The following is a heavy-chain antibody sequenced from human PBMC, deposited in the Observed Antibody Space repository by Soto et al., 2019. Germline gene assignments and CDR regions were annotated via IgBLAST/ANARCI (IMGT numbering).Heavy chain of an antibody. D-gene: IGHD3-22*01. V-gene: IGHV1-2*02. CDR3: ARDYFDRSGLYGMDL. CDR2: INPDTDDT. Sequence: QLLQSGAEVRKPGASVKVSCKASGYTFIDYYINWVRQAPGQGLAWMVWINPDTDDTHYAQKFQGRLIMTRDTSINTVYMALSRLTSDDTAGYYCARDYFDRSGLYGMDLWGQGTTVTGSS. J-gene: IGHJ6*02. CDR1: GYTFIDYY.